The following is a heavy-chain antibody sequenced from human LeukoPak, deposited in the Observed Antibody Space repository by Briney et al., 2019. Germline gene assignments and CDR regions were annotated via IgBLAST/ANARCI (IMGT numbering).Heavy chain of an antibody. CDR1: GYTFTSNY. V-gene: IGHV1-46*01. CDR3: ARDQKGFDY. Sequence: ASVKVSCKASGYTFTSNYIHWVRQAPGQGLEWMGMIYPRDGSTSYAQKFQGRVTVTRDTSTSTVHMELSGLRSEDTAVYYCARDQKGFDYWAKEPWSPSPQ. CDR2: IYPRDGST. J-gene: IGHJ4*01.